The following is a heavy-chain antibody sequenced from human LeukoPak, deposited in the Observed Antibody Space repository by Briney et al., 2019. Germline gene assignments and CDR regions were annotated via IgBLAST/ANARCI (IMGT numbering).Heavy chain of an antibody. J-gene: IGHJ1*01. D-gene: IGHD6-13*01. CDR3: ARELSPGIAAAGTFSEYFQH. Sequence: ASVTVSCKASGYTFTSYYMHWVRQAPGQGLEWMGIINPSGGSTSYAQKFQGRVTMTRDTSTSTVYMELSSLRSEDTAVYYCARELSPGIAAAGTFSEYFQHWGQGTLVTVSS. CDR2: INPSGGST. CDR1: GYTFTSYY. V-gene: IGHV1-46*01.